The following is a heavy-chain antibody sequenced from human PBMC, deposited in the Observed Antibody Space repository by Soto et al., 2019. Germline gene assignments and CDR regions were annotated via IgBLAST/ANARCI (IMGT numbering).Heavy chain of an antibody. CDR2: IYHSGSP. Sequence: QVQLQESGPGLVKPSGTLSLTCAVSGGYISSGTWWSWVRQPPGRGLEWIGEIYHSGSPNYNPSLKSRVTMSVDKSKNLFSRRLSSVTAADSALYYCARRVPAAPNWFDPWGQGTLVTVSS. V-gene: IGHV4-4*02. D-gene: IGHD2-2*01. CDR1: GGYISSGTW. CDR3: ARRVPAAPNWFDP. J-gene: IGHJ5*02.